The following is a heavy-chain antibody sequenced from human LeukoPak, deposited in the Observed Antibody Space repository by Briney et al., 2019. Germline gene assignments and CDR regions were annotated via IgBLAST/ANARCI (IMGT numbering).Heavy chain of an antibody. D-gene: IGHD6-6*01. J-gene: IGHJ4*02. V-gene: IGHV4-59*01. CDR1: GGSISSYY. CDR3: ARAISSSGGFDY. Sequence: SETLSLTCTVSGGSISSYYWSWIRQPPGKGLEWIGYIYYSGSTNYNPSLKSRVTISVDTSKSQFSLKLSSVTAADTAVYYCARAISSSGGFDYWGQGTLVTVSS. CDR2: IYYSGST.